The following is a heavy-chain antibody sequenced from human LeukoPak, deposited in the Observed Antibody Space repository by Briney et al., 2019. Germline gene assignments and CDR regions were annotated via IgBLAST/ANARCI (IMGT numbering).Heavy chain of an antibody. Sequence: SETLSLTCTVSSGSISSYYWSWLRQPAGKGLEWLGRIYTSGSTNYNPSLKSRVTMSVDTSKNQFSLKLSPVTAADTAVYYCARARSGTVTSYYYYYMDVWGKGTTVTVSS. V-gene: IGHV4-4*07. CDR3: ARARSGTVTSYYYYYMDV. CDR1: SGSISSYY. D-gene: IGHD4-17*01. CDR2: IYTSGST. J-gene: IGHJ6*03.